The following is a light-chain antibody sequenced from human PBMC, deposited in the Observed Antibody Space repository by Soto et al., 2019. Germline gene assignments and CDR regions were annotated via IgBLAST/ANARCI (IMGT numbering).Light chain of an antibody. V-gene: IGLV1-40*01. Sequence: QSVLTQPPSVSGAPGQRVTISCTGSSSNIGAGYDVHWYQQLPGTAPKLLIYGNSNRPSGVPDRFSGSKSGTSASLAITGLQAEDAADYSCQSYDSSLSGWVFGGGTKVTVL. J-gene: IGLJ3*02. CDR1: SSNIGAGYD. CDR3: QSYDSSLSGWV. CDR2: GNS.